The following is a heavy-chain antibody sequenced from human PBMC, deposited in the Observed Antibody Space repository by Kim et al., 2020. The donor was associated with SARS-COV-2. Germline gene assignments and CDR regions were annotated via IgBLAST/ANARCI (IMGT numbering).Heavy chain of an antibody. D-gene: IGHD3-10*01. CDR3: ARGRGGSGSYYKGLDAFDI. J-gene: IGHJ3*02. V-gene: IGHV4-31*03. CDR1: GGSISSGGYY. CDR2: IYYSGST. Sequence: SETLSLTCTVSGGSISSGGYYWSWIRQHPGKGLEWIGYIYYSGSTYYNPSLKSRVTISVDTSKNQFSLKLSSVTAADTAVYYCARGRGGSGSYYKGLDAFDIWGQGTMVTVSS.